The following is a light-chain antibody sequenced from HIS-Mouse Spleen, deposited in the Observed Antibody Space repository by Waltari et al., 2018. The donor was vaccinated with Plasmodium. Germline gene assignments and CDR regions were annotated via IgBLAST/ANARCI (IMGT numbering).Light chain of an antibody. J-gene: IGKJ1*01. CDR1: QSISSY. V-gene: IGKV1-39*01. Sequence: DIQMTKSPSSLSASVGDRVNITFRASQSISSYLNWYQQKPGKTPKLLIYAASSLQSGVPSRFSGSGSGTDFTLTISSLQPEDFATYYCQQSYSTPWTFGQGTKVEIK. CDR3: QQSYSTPWT. CDR2: AAS.